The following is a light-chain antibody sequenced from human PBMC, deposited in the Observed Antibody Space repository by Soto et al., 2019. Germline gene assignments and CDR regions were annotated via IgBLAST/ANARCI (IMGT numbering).Light chain of an antibody. CDR3: QQYGSSPIT. CDR2: RSS. CDR1: QSITTNY. Sequence: EIVLTQSPGTLSLSPGERATLSCRASQSITTNYLAWYQQRPGQAPRLLIYRSSSRATGIPDRFSGRGSGTDFTLTISRLEPEDFAVYYCQQYGSSPITFGQGTRLEIK. V-gene: IGKV3-20*01. J-gene: IGKJ5*01.